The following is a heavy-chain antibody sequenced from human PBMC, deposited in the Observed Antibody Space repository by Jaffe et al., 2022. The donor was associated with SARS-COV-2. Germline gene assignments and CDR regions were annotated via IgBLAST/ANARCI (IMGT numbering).Heavy chain of an antibody. Sequence: QVQLVESGGGVVQPGRSLRLSCAASGFTFSSYAMHWVRQAPGKGLEWVAVISYDGSNKYYADSVKGRFTISRDNSKNTLYLQMNSLRAEDTAVYYCARGARGYSGYHDYWGQGTLVTVSS. V-gene: IGHV3-30*04. CDR1: GFTFSSYA. J-gene: IGHJ4*02. CDR2: ISYDGSNK. D-gene: IGHD5-12*01. CDR3: ARGARGYSGYHDY.